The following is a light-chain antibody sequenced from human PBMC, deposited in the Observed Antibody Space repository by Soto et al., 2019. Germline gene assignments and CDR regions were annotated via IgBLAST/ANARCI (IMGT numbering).Light chain of an antibody. Sequence: DIRITQSPSSLSASVGYTVTITCRASQSISSHLNWYQQKPGKDPNILMYTACNLQSGVPSRFSGSGSGTDFTLTISSLQPEDFATYYCKQSYSTPISFGHGTRLEIK. J-gene: IGKJ5*01. V-gene: IGKV1-39*01. CDR3: KQSYSTPIS. CDR1: QSISSH. CDR2: TAC.